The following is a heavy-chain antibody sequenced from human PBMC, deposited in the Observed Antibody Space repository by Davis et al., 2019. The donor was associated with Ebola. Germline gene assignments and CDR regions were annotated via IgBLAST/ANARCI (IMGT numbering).Heavy chain of an antibody. Sequence: HSQTLSLTCAVSGDSVSISSGGYNWIRQSPSRGLEWLGRTYYSSKWYHDYATSVKSRITINLDTSKNQFSLQLNSVTPEDTAVYYCARGWLRTGMDVWGKGTTVTVSS. CDR2: TYYSSKWYH. V-gene: IGHV6-1*01. D-gene: IGHD5-12*01. CDR3: ARGWLRTGMDV. J-gene: IGHJ6*04. CDR1: GDSVSISSGG.